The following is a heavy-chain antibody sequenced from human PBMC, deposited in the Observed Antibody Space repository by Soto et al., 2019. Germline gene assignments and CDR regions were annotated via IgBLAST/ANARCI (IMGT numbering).Heavy chain of an antibody. V-gene: IGHV4-39*01. CDR3: ARSNLVGHAFDI. CDR1: GGSIIISSYY. D-gene: IGHD1-26*01. CDR2: IYYSGST. J-gene: IGHJ3*02. Sequence: TSETLCLTCTVSGGSIIISSYYWGWIRQPPGKGLEWIGSIYYSGSTYYNPSLKSRVTISVDTSKNQFSLKLSSVTAADTAVYYCARSNLVGHAFDIWGQGTMVTVSS.